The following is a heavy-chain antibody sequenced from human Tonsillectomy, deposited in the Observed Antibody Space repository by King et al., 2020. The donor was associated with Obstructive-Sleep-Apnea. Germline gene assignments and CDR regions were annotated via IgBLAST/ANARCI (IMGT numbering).Heavy chain of an antibody. V-gene: IGHV4-38-2*02. D-gene: IGHD3-16*02. CDR1: GYSISSGYY. CDR3: ARDRNDWTLRLGELSLGDY. CDR2: IYHSGST. J-gene: IGHJ4*02. Sequence: VQLQESGPGLVKPSETLSLTCTVSGYSISSGYYWGWIRQPPGKGLEWIGSIYHSGSTYYNPSLKSRVTISVDTSKNQFSLKLSSVTAADTAVYYCARDRNDWTLRLGELSLGDYWGQGTLVTVSS.